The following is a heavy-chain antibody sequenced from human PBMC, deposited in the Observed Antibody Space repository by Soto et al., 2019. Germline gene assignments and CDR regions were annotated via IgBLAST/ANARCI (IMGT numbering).Heavy chain of an antibody. CDR1: GGSFSGYY. CDR3: ASGREISDSSGYYFDY. V-gene: IGHV4-34*01. CDR2: INHSGST. J-gene: IGHJ4*02. Sequence: SETLSLTCAVYGGSFSGYYWSWIRQPPGKGLEWIGEINHSGSTNYNPSLKSRVTISVDTSKNQFSLKLSSVTAADTAVYYCASGREISDSSGYYFDYWGQGTLVTVSS. D-gene: IGHD3-22*01.